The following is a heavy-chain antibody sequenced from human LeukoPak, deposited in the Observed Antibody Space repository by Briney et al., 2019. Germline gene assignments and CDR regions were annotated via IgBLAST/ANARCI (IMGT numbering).Heavy chain of an antibody. V-gene: IGHV3-33*08. CDR1: GFTLSSYG. CDR3: ARDYGGNPDY. D-gene: IGHD4-23*01. Sequence: GGSLRLSCSASGFTLSSYGMHWVRQAPGEGLEWVALIGYDGSNKYNADSVKGRFTISRDNSKNTLYLQMDSLRAEDTAVYYCARDYGGNPDYWGQGTLVTVSS. J-gene: IGHJ4*02. CDR2: IGYDGSNK.